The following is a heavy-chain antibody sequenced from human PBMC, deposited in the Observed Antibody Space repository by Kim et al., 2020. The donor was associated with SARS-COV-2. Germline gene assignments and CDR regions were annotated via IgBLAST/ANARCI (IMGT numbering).Heavy chain of an antibody. CDR2: VYSSGST. V-gene: IGHV4-59*01. D-gene: IGHD1-26*01. CDR1: GSSISSFC. CDR3: SMGHF. J-gene: IGHJ2*01. Sequence: SETLSLTCSVSGSSISSFCWIWIRQPPGKGLELVGYVYSSGSTDNNPSLKVRLTASLKPDKHQITLTLTSMTAADTAVDYCSMGHF.